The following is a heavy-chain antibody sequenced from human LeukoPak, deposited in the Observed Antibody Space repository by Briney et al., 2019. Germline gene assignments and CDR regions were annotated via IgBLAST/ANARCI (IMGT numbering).Heavy chain of an antibody. V-gene: IGHV3-48*02. J-gene: IGHJ4*02. Sequence: SEGSLRLSCAASGFTFSSYSMNWVRQAPGKGLEWVSYISNSGGTIYYADSVKGRFTISRDNAKNSLYLQMNSLRDEDTAVYYCARTYSGTYYVFDYWSQGTLVTVSS. CDR1: GFTFSSYS. D-gene: IGHD1-26*01. CDR2: ISNSGGTI. CDR3: ARTYSGTYYVFDY.